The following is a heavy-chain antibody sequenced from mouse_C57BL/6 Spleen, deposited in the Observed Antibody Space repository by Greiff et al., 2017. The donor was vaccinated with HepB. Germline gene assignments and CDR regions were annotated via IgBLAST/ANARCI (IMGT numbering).Heavy chain of an antibody. D-gene: IGHD2-5*01. V-gene: IGHV1-18*01. J-gene: IGHJ3*01. CDR3: AREGLEYYSNYVGVDY. CDR1: GYTFTDYN. CDR2: INPNNGGT. Sequence: VHVKQSGPELVKPGASVKIPCKASGYTFTDYNMDWVKQSHGKSLEWIGDINPNNGGTIYNQKFKGKATLTVDKSSSTAYMELRSLTSEDTAVYYCAREGLEYYSNYVGVDYWGKGTQVNVSA.